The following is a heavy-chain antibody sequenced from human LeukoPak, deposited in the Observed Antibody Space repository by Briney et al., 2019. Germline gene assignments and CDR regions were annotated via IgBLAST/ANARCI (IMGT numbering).Heavy chain of an antibody. V-gene: IGHV3-21*01. Sequence: PGGSLRLSCAASGFTFSSYSMNWVRQAPGKGLEWVSSISSSSSYIYYADSVKGRFTISRDNAKNSLYLQMNSLRAEDTAVYYCARSGFEGPAGYDLPLDYWGQGTLVTVSS. CDR1: GFTFSSYS. CDR3: ARSGFEGPAGYDLPLDY. CDR2: ISSSSSYI. J-gene: IGHJ4*02. D-gene: IGHD5-12*01.